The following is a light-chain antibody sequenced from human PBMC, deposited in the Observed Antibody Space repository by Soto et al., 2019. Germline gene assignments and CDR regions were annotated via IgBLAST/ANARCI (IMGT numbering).Light chain of an antibody. J-gene: IGKJ4*01. CDR2: DAS. CDR3: QQRSNWLT. CDR1: QNIRTY. V-gene: IGKV3-11*01. Sequence: EVVVTQSPATLSLSPGERATLSCRASQNIRTYLAWYQQKPGQAPRLLIYDASTRATGIPGRFSGSGSGTDFTLTINSLEPEDFAVYYCQQRSNWLTFGGGTRVEIK.